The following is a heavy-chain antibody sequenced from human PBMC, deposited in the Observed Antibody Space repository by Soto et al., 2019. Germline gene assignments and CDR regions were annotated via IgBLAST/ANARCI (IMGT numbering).Heavy chain of an antibody. CDR3: AKVMGSSTLGISYYYYYGLDV. V-gene: IGHV3-23*01. D-gene: IGHD6-13*01. Sequence: GGSLRLSCAASGFTFSSYAMSWVRQAPGKGLEWVSGISGSGDGTNYADSVKGRFTTSRDNSKNTLYLQMNSLRAEDTAVYYCAKVMGSSTLGISYYYYYGLDVWGQGTTVTVSS. J-gene: IGHJ6*02. CDR2: ISGSGDGT. CDR1: GFTFSSYA.